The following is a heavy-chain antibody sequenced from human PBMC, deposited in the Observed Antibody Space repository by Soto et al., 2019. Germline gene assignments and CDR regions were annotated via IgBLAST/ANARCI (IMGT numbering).Heavy chain of an antibody. CDR1: GGSISSGDYY. V-gene: IGHV4-30-4*01. Sequence: SETLSLTCTVSGGSISSGDYYWSWIRQPPGKGLEWIGYIYYSGSTYYNPSLKSRVTISVDTSKNQFSLKLSSVTAADTAVYYCARAPILYYDSSGPYSCDYWGQGTLVTVSS. CDR2: IYYSGST. D-gene: IGHD3-22*01. J-gene: IGHJ4*02. CDR3: ARAPILYYDSSGPYSCDY.